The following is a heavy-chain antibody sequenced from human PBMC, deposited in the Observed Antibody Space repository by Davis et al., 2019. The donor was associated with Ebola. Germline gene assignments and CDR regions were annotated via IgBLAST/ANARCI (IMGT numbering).Heavy chain of an antibody. J-gene: IGHJ4*02. CDR3: TRDPERWLQSQLNYFDY. CDR2: IWYDGSNK. V-gene: IGHV3-33*01. D-gene: IGHD5-24*01. CDR1: GFTFSSYG. Sequence: GGSLRLSCAASGFTFSSYGMHWVRQAPGKGLEWVAVIWYDGSNKYYADSVKGRFTISRDNSKNTLYLQMNSLKTEDTAVYYCTRDPERWLQSQLNYFDYWGQGTLVTVSS.